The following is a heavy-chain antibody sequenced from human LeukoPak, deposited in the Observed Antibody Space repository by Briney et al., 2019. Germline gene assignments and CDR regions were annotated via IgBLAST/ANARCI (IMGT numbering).Heavy chain of an antibody. V-gene: IGHV3-30*19. CDR3: TTETGAGTFFDY. Sequence: PGGSLRLSCAASGFTFSSYGMHWVRQAPGKGLEWVAVISYDGSSKYYADSVKGRFTISRDNSKNTLYLQMNSLRAEDTAVYYCTTETGAGTFFDYWGQGTLVTVSS. CDR2: ISYDGSSK. CDR1: GFTFSSYG. J-gene: IGHJ4*02. D-gene: IGHD6-19*01.